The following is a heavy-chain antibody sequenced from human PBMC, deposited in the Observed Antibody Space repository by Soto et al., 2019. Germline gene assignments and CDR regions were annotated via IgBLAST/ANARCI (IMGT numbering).Heavy chain of an antibody. J-gene: IGHJ1*01. Sequence: SGPTRVNPTQTLILTCTFSGFSLSTSRMRVIWIRQPPGKALEWLARIDWDNDQFFNPSLKTRLTISKDTSKNQVVLTLTNMDPADTATYYCARTMDKWRVLEFWGPGTPVTVSS. CDR3: ARTMDKWRVLEF. CDR2: IDWDNDQ. CDR1: GFSLSTSRMR. D-gene: IGHD6-19*01. V-gene: IGHV2-70D*14.